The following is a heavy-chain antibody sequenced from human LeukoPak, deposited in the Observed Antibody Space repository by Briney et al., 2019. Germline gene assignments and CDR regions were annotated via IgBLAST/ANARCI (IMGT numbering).Heavy chain of an antibody. D-gene: IGHD2-21*02. V-gene: IGHV3-23*01. CDR2: ISGRGGST. CDR3: AKDIAYCGGDCYWVSAFDI. Sequence: GGSLRLSCAASGFTFSSYAMSGVRQAPGKGLEWVSAISGRGGSTCYADSVKGRFTISRDNSKNTLYLQMNSLRAEDTAVYYCAKDIAYCGGDCYWVSAFDIWGQGTMVTVSS. CDR1: GFTFSSYA. J-gene: IGHJ3*02.